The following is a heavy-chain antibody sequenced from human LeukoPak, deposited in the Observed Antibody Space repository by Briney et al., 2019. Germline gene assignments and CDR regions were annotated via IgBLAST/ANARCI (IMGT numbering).Heavy chain of an antibody. CDR2: INHSRST. D-gene: IGHD3-10*01. CDR3: ARRVGRWFGERAYYYNYMDV. V-gene: IGHV4-34*01. CDR1: GGSFSGYY. Sequence: ASETLSLTCAVYGGSFSGYYWTWIRQPPGKGLEWIGEINHSRSTKYSPSLKSRVTISVDTSKNQFSLKLSSVTAADTAVYYCARRVGRWFGERAYYYNYMDVWDKGTPVTISS. J-gene: IGHJ6*03.